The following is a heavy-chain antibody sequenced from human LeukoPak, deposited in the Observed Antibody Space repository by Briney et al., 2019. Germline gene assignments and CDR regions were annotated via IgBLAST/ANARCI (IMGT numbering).Heavy chain of an antibody. CDR2: IYYSGST. CDR3: ASSGRRGYDFWSGY. D-gene: IGHD3-3*01. CDR1: GGSISSYY. Sequence: SETPSLTCTVSGGSISSYYWSWIRQPPGKGLEWIGYIYYSGSTNYNPSLKSRVTISVDTSKNQFSLKLSSVTAADTAVYYCASSGRRGYDFWSGYWGQGTLVTVSS. J-gene: IGHJ4*02. V-gene: IGHV4-59*08.